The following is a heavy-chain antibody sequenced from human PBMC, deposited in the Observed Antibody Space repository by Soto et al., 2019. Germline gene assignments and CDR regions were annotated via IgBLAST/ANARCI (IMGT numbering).Heavy chain of an antibody. J-gene: IGHJ3*02. CDR2: IIAILGIA. CDR1: GGTFSSYT. D-gene: IGHD5-12*01. V-gene: IGHV1-69*02. Sequence: QVQLVQSGAEVKKPGSSVKVSCKASGGTFSSYTISWVRQAPGQGLEWMGRIIAILGIATYAQMFQGRVTIPADESTTTAYMELSSLRSEATAVYYCASLSGAEYRCYDIDAFDIWVQGTIVTVSS. CDR3: ASLSGAEYRCYDIDAFDI.